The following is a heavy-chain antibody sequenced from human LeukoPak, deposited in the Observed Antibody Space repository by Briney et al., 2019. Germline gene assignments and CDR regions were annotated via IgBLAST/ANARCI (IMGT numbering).Heavy chain of an antibody. V-gene: IGHV3-11*01. CDR2: IWSTGSTR. Sequence: GGSLSLSCAASGFTFSDYYMSWIRQAPGKGLECFSYIWSTGSTRYCAQSVKGRFTISRDIDKNSLYLQMNSVRAEDTAVYYCARIFPSGSRTHDAFDIWGQARMVTVSS. CDR3: ARIFPSGSRTHDAFDI. D-gene: IGHD1-26*01. J-gene: IGHJ3*02. CDR1: GFTFSDYY.